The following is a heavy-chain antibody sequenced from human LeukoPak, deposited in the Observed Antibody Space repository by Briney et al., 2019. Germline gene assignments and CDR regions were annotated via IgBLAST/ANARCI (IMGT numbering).Heavy chain of an antibody. CDR3: ARVRYKSPWDGMDY. J-gene: IGHJ4*02. CDR2: VSPDGGEK. V-gene: IGHV3-7*01. CDR1: GFTFSRYW. D-gene: IGHD1-14*01. Sequence: PGGSLRLSCAASGFTFSRYWMSWVRQAPGKGPEWVANVSPDGGEKYYVDSMKGRFTISRDNAKNSLYLQMNSLRAEDTAVYYCARVRYKSPWDGMDYWGQGTLVTVSS.